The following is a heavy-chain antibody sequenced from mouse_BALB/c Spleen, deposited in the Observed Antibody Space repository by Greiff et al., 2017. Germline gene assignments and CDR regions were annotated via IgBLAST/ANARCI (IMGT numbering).Heavy chain of an antibody. CDR1: GYSITSGYY. CDR2: ISYDGSN. J-gene: IGHJ2*01. CDR3: ASGRLGLDY. Sequence: EVKLMESGPGLVKPSQSLSLTCSVTGYSITSGYYWNWIRQFPGNKLEWMGYISYDGSNNYNPSLKNRISITRDTSKNQFFLKLNSVTTEDTATYYCASGRLGLDYWGQGTTLTVSS. D-gene: IGHD2-4*01. V-gene: IGHV3-6*02.